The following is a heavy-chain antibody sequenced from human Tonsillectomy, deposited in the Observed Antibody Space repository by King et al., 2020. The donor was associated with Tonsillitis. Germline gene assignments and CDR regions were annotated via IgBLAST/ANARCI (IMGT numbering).Heavy chain of an antibody. D-gene: IGHD2-2*01. CDR1: GGSISSSSSY. CDR2: IYYSGST. CDR3: VVQLPRHDAFDI. J-gene: IGHJ3*02. Sequence: LQLQESGPGLVKPSETLSLTCTVSGGSISSSSSYWGWIRPPPGKGLEWIGSIYYSGSTYYNPSLKSRVTISVDTSKNQFSLKLSSVTAADTAVYYCVVQLPRHDAFDIWGQGTMVTVSS. V-gene: IGHV4-39*07.